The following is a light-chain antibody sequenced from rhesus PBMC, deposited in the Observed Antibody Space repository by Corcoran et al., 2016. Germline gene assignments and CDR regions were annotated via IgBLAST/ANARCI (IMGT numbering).Light chain of an antibody. J-gene: IGLJ6*01. CDR3: LLYYSGVHV. CDR2: NTN. CDR1: TGAVTSGNY. Sequence: QAVVTQEPSLTVSPGGTVTLTCGSSTGAVTSGNYPHWFQQKPGQAPRGVIYNTNIKHSWTPARFSGSLAGGKAALTLSDAQPEDEAECYCLLYYSGVHVFGSGTKLTVL. V-gene: IGLV7-71*01.